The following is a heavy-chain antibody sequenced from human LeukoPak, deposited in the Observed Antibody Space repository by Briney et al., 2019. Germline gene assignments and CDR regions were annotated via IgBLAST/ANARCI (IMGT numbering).Heavy chain of an antibody. D-gene: IGHD1-26*01. V-gene: IGHV3-21*01. CDR1: GFTFSSYS. CDR2: ISSSSSYI. Sequence: PGGSLRLYCAASGFTFSSYSMNWVRQAPGKGLEWVSSISSSSSYIYYADSVKGRFTISRDNAKNSLYLQMNSLRAEDTAVYYCAITAKGSYDYFDYWGQGTLVTVSS. J-gene: IGHJ4*02. CDR3: AITAKGSYDYFDY.